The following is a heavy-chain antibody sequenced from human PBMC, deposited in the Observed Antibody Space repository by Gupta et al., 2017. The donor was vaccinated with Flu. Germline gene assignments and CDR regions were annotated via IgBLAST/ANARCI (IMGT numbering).Heavy chain of an antibody. CDR3: TTDPPNPYYYDSSGYYYGENY. CDR2: IKSKTDGGTT. D-gene: IGHD3-22*01. CDR1: GFTFSNAW. Sequence: EVQLVESGGGLVKPGGSLRLSCAASGFTFSNAWMSWFRQAPGKGLEWVGRIKSKTDGGTTDYAAPVKGRFTISRDDSKNTLYLQMNSLKTEDTAVYYCTTDPPNPYYYDSSGYYYGENYWGQGTLVTVSS. V-gene: IGHV3-15*01. J-gene: IGHJ4*02.